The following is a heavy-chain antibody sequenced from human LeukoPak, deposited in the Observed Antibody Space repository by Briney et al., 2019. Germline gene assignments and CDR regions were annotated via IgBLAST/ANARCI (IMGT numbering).Heavy chain of an antibody. V-gene: IGHV3-7*01. D-gene: IGHD1-26*01. CDR3: AGDLLIGSYDY. Sequence: PGGSLRLSCAVSGFTFSNFWMTWVRQAPGKGLEWVANINRDGSDKYYVDSMKGRFTISRDNAKNSLYLQMNSLRAEDTAVYYCAGDLLIGSYDYWGQGTLVTVSS. CDR1: GFTFSNFW. CDR2: INRDGSDK. J-gene: IGHJ4*02.